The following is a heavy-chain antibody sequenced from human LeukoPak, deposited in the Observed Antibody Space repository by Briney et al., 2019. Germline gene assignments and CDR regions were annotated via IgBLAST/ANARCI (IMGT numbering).Heavy chain of an antibody. CDR2: IYSGGST. V-gene: IGHV3-66*02. J-gene: IGHJ6*02. CDR1: GFTVGSNY. Sequence: PGGSLRLSCAASGFTVGSNYMSWVRQAPGKGLEWVSVIYSGGSTYYADSVKGRFTISRDNSKNTLYLQMNSLRAEDTAVYYCLRDLGTGTSAGMDVWGQGTTGTVSS. CDR3: LRDLGTGTSAGMDV. D-gene: IGHD3/OR15-3a*01.